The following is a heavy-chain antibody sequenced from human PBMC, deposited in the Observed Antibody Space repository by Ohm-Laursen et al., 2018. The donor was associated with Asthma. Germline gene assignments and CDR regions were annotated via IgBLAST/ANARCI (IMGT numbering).Heavy chain of an antibody. V-gene: IGHV3-30*03. D-gene: IGHD3-16*01. CDR2: ISYDGSNK. J-gene: IGHJ4*02. CDR1: GFTFSSYG. CDR3: ATNLPYEAENY. Sequence: SLRLSCAASGFTFSSYGMHWVRQAPGKGLEWVAVISYDGSNKYYADSVKGRFTISRDNSKNSLYLQMNSLRAEDTAVYYCATNLPYEAENYWGQGTLVTVSS.